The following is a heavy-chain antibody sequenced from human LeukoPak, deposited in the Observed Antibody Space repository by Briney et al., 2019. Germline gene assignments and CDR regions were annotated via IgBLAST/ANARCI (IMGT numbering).Heavy chain of an antibody. CDR2: IKQDGSEK. V-gene: IGHV3-7*01. D-gene: IGHD3-16*02. CDR3: ANMITFGGVIDKRFDY. Sequence: GGSLRLSCAASGFTFSSYWMSWVRQAPGKGLEWVANIKQDGSEKYYVDSVKGRFTISRDNAKNSLYLQMNSLRAEDTAVYYCANMITFGGVIDKRFDYWGQGTLVTVSS. CDR1: GFTFSSYW. J-gene: IGHJ4*02.